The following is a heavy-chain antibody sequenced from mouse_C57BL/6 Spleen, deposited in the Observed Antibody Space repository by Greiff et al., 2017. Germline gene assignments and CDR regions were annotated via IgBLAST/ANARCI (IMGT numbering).Heavy chain of an antibody. CDR1: GYTFTSYG. CDR3: AVYDYDDGAWFAY. CDR2: IYPRSGNT. D-gene: IGHD2-4*01. J-gene: IGHJ3*01. Sequence: VKVVESGAELARPGASVKLSCKASGYTFTSYGISWVKQRTGQGLEWIGEIYPRSGNTYYNEKFKGKATLTADKSSSTAYMELRSLTSEDSAVYFCAVYDYDDGAWFAYWGQGTLVTVSA. V-gene: IGHV1-81*01.